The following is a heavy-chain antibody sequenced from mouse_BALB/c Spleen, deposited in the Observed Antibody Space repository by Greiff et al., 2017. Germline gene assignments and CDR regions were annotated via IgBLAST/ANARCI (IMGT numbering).Heavy chain of an antibody. CDR2: IWAGGST. D-gene: IGHD1-1*01. Sequence: VKLMESGPGLVAPSQSLSITCTVSGFSLTSYGVHWVRQPPGKGLEWLGVIWAGGSTNYNSALMSRLSISKDNSKSQVFLKMNSLQTDDTAMYYCARDLYYGGSDYYAMDYWGQGTSVTVSS. J-gene: IGHJ4*01. CDR3: ARDLYYGGSDYYAMDY. CDR1: GFSLTSYG. V-gene: IGHV2-9*02.